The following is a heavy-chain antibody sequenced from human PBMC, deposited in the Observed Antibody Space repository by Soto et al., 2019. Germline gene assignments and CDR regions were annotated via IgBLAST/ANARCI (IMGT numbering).Heavy chain of an antibody. J-gene: IGHJ6*02. CDR3: ARNRAAIGTLYHDYYGMHV. CDR1: GYTFTDYL. D-gene: IGHD6-13*01. V-gene: IGHV1-3*04. CDR2: INTVNGNT. Sequence: QVQLVQSGAEVKKPGASMKVSCKASGYTFTDYLIHWVRQAPGQRPQWMGWINTVNGNTRYSQKFHGRATSTRDTSASTPYMELSRLTSEDTAVYYRARNRAAIGTLYHDYYGMHVWGQGTTVTVSS.